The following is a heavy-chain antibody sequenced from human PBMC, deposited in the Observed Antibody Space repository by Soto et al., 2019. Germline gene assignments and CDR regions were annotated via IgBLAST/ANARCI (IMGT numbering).Heavy chain of an antibody. V-gene: IGHV3-23*01. CDR3: AKATRGGAATLIRDY. Sequence: EVQLLESGGGLVQPGGSLRLSCAATGFTYSIYDMRWVRQARGEGLEWVAAISGSGGSTYYADSVKGRFTIARDNSKNTLYLQMNSLRADDAAVYYCAKATRGGAATLIRDYWGQGTLVTVSS. J-gene: IGHJ4*02. CDR1: GFTYSIYD. CDR2: ISGSGGST. D-gene: IGHD3-10*01.